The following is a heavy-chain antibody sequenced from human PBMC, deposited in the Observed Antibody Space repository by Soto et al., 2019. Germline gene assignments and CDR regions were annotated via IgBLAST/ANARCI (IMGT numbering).Heavy chain of an antibody. Sequence: PGGSLRLSCAASGFTFSSYWLHWVRQAPGKGLVWVSRINSDGSSTSYADSVKGRFTISRDNAKNTLYLQMNSLRAEDAAVYYCARDREQWLVRGWFDPWGQGALVTVSS. D-gene: IGHD6-19*01. J-gene: IGHJ5*02. V-gene: IGHV3-74*01. CDR3: ARDREQWLVRGWFDP. CDR1: GFTFSSYW. CDR2: INSDGSST.